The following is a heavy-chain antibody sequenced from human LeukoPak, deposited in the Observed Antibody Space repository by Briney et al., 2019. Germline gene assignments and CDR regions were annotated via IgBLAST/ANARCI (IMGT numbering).Heavy chain of an antibody. V-gene: IGHV4-4*07. J-gene: IGHJ3*02. D-gene: IGHD3-16*02. CDR3: ARELPYDYVWGSYRPLAFDI. CDR2: IYTSGST. CDR1: GGSISSYY. Sequence: SEALSLTCTASGGSISSYYWSWIRQPAGKGLEWIGRIYTSGSTNYNPSLKSRVTMSVDTSKNQFSLKLSSVTAADTAVYYCARELPYDYVWGSYRPLAFDIWGQGTMVTVSS.